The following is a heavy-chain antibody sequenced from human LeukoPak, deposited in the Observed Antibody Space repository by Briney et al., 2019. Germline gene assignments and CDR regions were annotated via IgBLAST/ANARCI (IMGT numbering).Heavy chain of an antibody. V-gene: IGHV3-23*01. CDR1: GFTFSSYA. CDR2: ISGSGGST. D-gene: IGHD3-22*01. CDR3: AKGADITMIVVVTPFDY. J-gene: IGHJ4*02. Sequence: PGGSLRLSCAASGFTFSSYAMSWVRQAPGKGLEWVSAISGSGGSTYYADSVKGRFTISRDNSKNTLYLQMNSLRAEDTAVYYCAKGADITMIVVVTPFDYRGQGPLVTVSS.